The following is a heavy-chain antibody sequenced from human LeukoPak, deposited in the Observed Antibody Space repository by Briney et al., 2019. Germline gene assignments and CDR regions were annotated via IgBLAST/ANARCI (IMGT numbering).Heavy chain of an antibody. J-gene: IGHJ4*02. V-gene: IGHV3-30*02. CDR3: AKDRKTIAVAGPIDY. Sequence: PGGSLRLSCAASGFTFSSYGMHWVRQAPGKGLEWVAFIRYDGSNKYYADSVKGRFTISRDNSKNTLYLQMNSPRAEDTAVYYCAKDRKTIAVAGPIDYWGQGTLVTVSS. D-gene: IGHD6-19*01. CDR1: GFTFSSYG. CDR2: IRYDGSNK.